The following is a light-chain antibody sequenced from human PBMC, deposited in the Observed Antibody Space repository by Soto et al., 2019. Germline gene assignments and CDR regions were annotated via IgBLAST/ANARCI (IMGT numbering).Light chain of an antibody. Sequence: QSVLTQPRSVSGSPGQSVTISCTGTSGDVGGYNFVSWFQQHPGKAPKLMVYDVSKRPSGVPDRFSGSKSGNTASLTISGLQAEDEAEYYCCAYAGTSTLWVFGGGTKLTGL. V-gene: IGLV2-11*01. J-gene: IGLJ3*02. CDR3: CAYAGTSTLWV. CDR1: SGDVGGYNF. CDR2: DVS.